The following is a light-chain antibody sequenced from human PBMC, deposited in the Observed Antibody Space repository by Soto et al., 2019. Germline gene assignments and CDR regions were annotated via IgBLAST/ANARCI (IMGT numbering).Light chain of an antibody. CDR3: QQSYSTPLVT. Sequence: DIQMTQSPSSLSASVGDRVTITCRASQSIRSYLNWYQQKPGKAPKLLIDAASSLQSGVPSRFSGSGSVTDFALTISSLQPEDFATYYCQQSYSTPLVTFGPGTKVDIK. V-gene: IGKV1-39*01. CDR2: AAS. J-gene: IGKJ3*01. CDR1: QSIRSY.